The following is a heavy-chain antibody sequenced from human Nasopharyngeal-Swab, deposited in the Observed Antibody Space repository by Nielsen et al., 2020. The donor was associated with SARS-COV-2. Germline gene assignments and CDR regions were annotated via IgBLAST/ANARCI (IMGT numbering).Heavy chain of an antibody. J-gene: IGHJ5*02. V-gene: IGHV4-34*01. CDR1: GFTFNNYN. CDR2: VYHSGST. Sequence: ESLKISCAASGFTFNNYNFNWVRQPPGKGLEWIGNVYHSGSTDYNPSLKSRVTISVDKSKNQFFLKLTSVTAADTAVYYCAKEGATGWFDPWGQGTLVTVSS. CDR3: AKEGATGWFDP.